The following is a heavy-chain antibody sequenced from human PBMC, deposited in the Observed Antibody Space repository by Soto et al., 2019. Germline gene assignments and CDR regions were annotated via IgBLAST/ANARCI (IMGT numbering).Heavy chain of an antibody. D-gene: IGHD6-13*01. CDR2: IYYSGRT. CDR3: TRHEGGAAADRPLDY. CDR1: GGSIRSSTYY. J-gene: IGHJ4*02. Sequence: QLRLQESGPGLVKPSETLSLTCTVSGGSIRSSTYYWGWIRQPPGKGLEWIGSIYYSGRTHYNPSLKSRGTMSVDTSTNQFSLKLNSLTAADTAVYYCTRHEGGAAADRPLDYWGQGTLVTVSS. V-gene: IGHV4-39*01.